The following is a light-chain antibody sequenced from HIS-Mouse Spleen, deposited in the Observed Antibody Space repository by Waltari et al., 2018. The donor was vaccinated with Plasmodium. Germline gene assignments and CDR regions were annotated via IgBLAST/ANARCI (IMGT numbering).Light chain of an antibody. Sequence: QSALTQPASVSGSPGQSITISCTGTSSDVGSYNLVSWYQQHPGKAPKPMIYEGSKRPSGVSKRFSGSKSGNTASLTISGLHAEDEADYYCCSYAGSSRVFGGGTKLTVL. V-gene: IGLV2-23*01. CDR2: EGS. J-gene: IGLJ3*02. CDR1: SSDVGSYNL. CDR3: CSYAGSSRV.